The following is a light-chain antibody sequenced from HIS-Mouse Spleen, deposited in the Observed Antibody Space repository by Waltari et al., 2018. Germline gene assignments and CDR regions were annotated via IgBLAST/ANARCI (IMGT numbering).Light chain of an antibody. CDR2: XVS. CDR3: TSNTSSXFNVV. Sequence: SSDVXXYXXXXXYQQHPGKAPKLMIYXVSKRPSGVSNXXSGSKXXNTASLXXSGLQAEXEAXXYCTSNTSSXFNVVFGGGDKLTVL. CDR1: SSDVXXYXX. J-gene: IGLJ2*01. V-gene: IGLV2-14*03.